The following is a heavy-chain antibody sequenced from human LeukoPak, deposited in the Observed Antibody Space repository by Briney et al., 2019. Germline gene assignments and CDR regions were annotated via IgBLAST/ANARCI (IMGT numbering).Heavy chain of an antibody. D-gene: IGHD3-16*01. V-gene: IGHV1-18*01. J-gene: IGHJ4*02. CDR3: ARAQDYDYVSGSYCDF. CDR2: ISAYNGNT. CDR1: GYTFTSYG. Sequence: ASVKVSCKASGYTFTSYGISWMRQAPGQGLEWMGWISAYNGNTNYAQKLQGRVTMTTDTSTSTAYMELRSLRSDDTAVYYCARAQDYDYVSGSYCDFWGQGALVTVSS.